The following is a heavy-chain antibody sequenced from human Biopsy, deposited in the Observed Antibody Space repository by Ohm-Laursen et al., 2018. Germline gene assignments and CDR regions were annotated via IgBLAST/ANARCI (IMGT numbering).Heavy chain of an antibody. J-gene: IGHJ1*01. Sequence: ETLSLTCTVSGGSFTGHYWTWIRQPPGKGLEWIGHISHTGYTSYKSSLKSRVTISLDTSRKHFSLRLTSLAAADTAVYYCARGSNEYGGLYFPHWGQGTLVTVSS. CDR3: ARGSNEYGGLYFPH. V-gene: IGHV4-59*11. CDR1: GGSFTGHY. CDR2: ISHTGYT. D-gene: IGHD4-23*01.